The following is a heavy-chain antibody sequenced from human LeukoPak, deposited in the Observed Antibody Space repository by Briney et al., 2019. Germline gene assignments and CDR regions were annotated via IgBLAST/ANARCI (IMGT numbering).Heavy chain of an antibody. V-gene: IGHV3-48*01. Sequence: GGSLRLSCAASGFTFSSYSMNWVRQAPGKGLEWVSYISSSSSTIYYADSVKGRFTISRDNSKNTLYLQMNSLRAEDTAVYYCAKDLSAVAGTQAFDIWGQGTMVTVSS. CDR2: ISSSSSTI. CDR1: GFTFSSYS. CDR3: AKDLSAVAGTQAFDI. J-gene: IGHJ3*02. D-gene: IGHD6-19*01.